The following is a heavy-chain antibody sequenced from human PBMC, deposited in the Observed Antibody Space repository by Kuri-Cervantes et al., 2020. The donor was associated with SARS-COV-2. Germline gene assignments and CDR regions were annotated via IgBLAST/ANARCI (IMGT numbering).Heavy chain of an antibody. CDR3: ARWQQQLVLYGMDV. V-gene: IGHV4-61*01. D-gene: IGHD6-13*01. CDR2: IYYSGST. J-gene: IGHJ6*02. CDR1: GGSVSSGSYY. Sequence: SETLFLTCTVSGGSVSSGSYYWSWIRQPPGKGLEWIGYIYYSGSTNHNPSLKSRVTISVDTSKNQFSLKLSSVTAADTAVYYCARWQQQLVLYGMDVWGQGTTVTVSS.